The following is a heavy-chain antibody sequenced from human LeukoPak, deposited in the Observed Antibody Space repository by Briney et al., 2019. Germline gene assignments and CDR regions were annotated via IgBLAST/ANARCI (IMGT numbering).Heavy chain of an antibody. CDR1: GYSISSGYY. D-gene: IGHD6-13*01. Sequence: SETLSLTCTVSGYSISSGYYWSWIRQPPGKGLEWIGYIYYSGSTNYNPSLKSRVTISVDTSKNQFSLKLSSVTAADTAVYYCATSLAAAGKGFYYYYMDVWGKGTTVTISS. CDR3: ATSLAAAGKGFYYYYMDV. J-gene: IGHJ6*03. V-gene: IGHV4-61*01. CDR2: IYYSGST.